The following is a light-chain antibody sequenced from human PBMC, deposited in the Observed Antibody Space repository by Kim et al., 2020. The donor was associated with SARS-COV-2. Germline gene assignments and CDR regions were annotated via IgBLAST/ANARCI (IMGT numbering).Light chain of an antibody. Sequence: PASSSCRSSQSLLHSNGNTNLGWYLQKPGQSPQLLIYLASKRASGVPDRFSGSGSGTDFTLKISKVEADDVGVYYCMQALQTPWTFGQGTKVDIK. J-gene: IGKJ1*01. CDR3: MQALQTPWT. CDR2: LAS. V-gene: IGKV2-28*01. CDR1: QSLLHSNGNTN.